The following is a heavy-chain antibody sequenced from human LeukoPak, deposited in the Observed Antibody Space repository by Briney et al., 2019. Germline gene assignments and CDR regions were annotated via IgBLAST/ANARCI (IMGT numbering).Heavy chain of an antibody. D-gene: IGHD3-3*01. J-gene: IGHJ4*02. Sequence: GGSLRLSCTASGFTFSSYAMTWVRQAPGKGLEWISSMSSGSRYIYYADSVRGRFTISRDNAKNPLYLIMNSLRAEDTAIYYCARDRPTGASRVFVVQWGQGTPVTVSS. V-gene: IGHV3-21*06. CDR1: GFTFSSYA. CDR3: ARDRPTGASRVFVVQ. CDR2: MSSGSRYI.